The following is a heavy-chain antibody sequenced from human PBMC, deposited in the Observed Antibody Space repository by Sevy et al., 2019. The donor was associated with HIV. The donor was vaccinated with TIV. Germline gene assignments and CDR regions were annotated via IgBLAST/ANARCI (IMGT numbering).Heavy chain of an antibody. J-gene: IGHJ4*02. Sequence: SETLSLTCTVSGGSISSYYGSWIRQPAGKGLEWIGRIYTSGSTNYNPSLKSRVTMSVDTSKNQFSLKLSSVTAADTAVYYCARDLGATARDYYFDYWGQGTLVTVSS. D-gene: IGHD5-12*01. CDR3: ARDLGATARDYYFDY. V-gene: IGHV4-4*07. CDR2: IYTSGST. CDR1: GGSISSYY.